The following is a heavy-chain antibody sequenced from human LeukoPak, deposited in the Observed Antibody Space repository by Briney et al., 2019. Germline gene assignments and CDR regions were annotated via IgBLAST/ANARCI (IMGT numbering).Heavy chain of an antibody. Sequence: PVGSLRLSCAASGFTFSSYTMSWVRQAPGEGLEWLSAINNRGSSTYYAGSVKDRFTISRDNSENTLYLQMNSLTVDDTAVYFCAKERQTGDYFTSDYWGQGTLVTVSS. D-gene: IGHD4-17*01. CDR1: GFTFSSYT. CDR2: INNRGSST. V-gene: IGHV3-23*01. CDR3: AKERQTGDYFTSDY. J-gene: IGHJ4*02.